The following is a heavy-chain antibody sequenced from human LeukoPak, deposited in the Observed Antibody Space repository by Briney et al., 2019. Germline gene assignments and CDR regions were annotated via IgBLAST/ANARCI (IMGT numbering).Heavy chain of an antibody. J-gene: IGHJ4*02. Sequence: GRSLRLSCAASGFTFSSYWMIWVSQAPGKGLEWVANIQQDGSEKYYVDSVKGRFTISRDNAKNSLYLQMNSLRAEDTAVYYCARNPPRYFNWGQGTLVTVSS. CDR2: IQQDGSEK. V-gene: IGHV3-7*05. CDR3: ARNPPRYFN. CDR1: GFTFSSYW. D-gene: IGHD1-26*01.